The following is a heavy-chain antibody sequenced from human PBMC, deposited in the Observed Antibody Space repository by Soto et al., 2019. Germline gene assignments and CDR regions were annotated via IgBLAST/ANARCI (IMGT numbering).Heavy chain of an antibody. CDR2: ISDTGAST. J-gene: IGHJ4*02. CDR3: AKGRGSGWAWYFDN. CDR1: GFTFKESA. V-gene: IGHV3-23*01. Sequence: VRLLEAGGGLKQPGGSLRLSCAASGFTFKESAMNWVRQAPGKGLEWVASISDTGASTWYAESVRGRLSISRNNSKNTLYLQMNSLRGEDTAVYYCAKGRGSGWAWYFDNWGQGTLVTVSS. D-gene: IGHD6-19*01.